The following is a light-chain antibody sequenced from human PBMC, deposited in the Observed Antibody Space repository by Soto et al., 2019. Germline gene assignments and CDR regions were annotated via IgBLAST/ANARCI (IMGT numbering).Light chain of an antibody. CDR1: QSISSW. Sequence: GDIVAIACRASQSISSWLAWYQQKPGKAPKLLIYDASSLESGVPSRFSGSGSGTEFTLTISSLQPDDFAVYYCQHYNKWLGTFGGGTKVDIK. V-gene: IGKV1-5*01. J-gene: IGKJ4*01. CDR3: QHYNKWLGT. CDR2: DAS.